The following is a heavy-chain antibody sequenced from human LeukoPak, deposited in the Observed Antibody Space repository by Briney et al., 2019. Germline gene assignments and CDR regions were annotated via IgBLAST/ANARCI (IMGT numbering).Heavy chain of an antibody. V-gene: IGHV4-4*07. CDR1: GGSISSYY. CDR3: ARGYYDSRGYPPHVFNI. CDR2: IYTSGST. D-gene: IGHD3-22*01. J-gene: IGHJ3*02. Sequence: PSETLSLTCTVSGGSISSYYWSWIRQPAGKGLEWIGRIYTSGSTNYNPSLKSRVTMSVDTSKNQFSLKLSSVTAADTAVYYCARGYYDSRGYPPHVFNIGGKGKMVPV.